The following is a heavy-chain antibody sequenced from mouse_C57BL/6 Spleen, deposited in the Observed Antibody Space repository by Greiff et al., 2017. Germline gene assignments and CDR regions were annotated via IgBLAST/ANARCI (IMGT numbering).Heavy chain of an antibody. J-gene: IGHJ1*03. D-gene: IGHD1-1*01. Sequence: DVKLVESGGGLVKPGGSLKLSCAASGFTFSDYGMHWVRQAPEKGLEWVAYISSGSSTIYYADTVKGRFTISRDNAKNTLFLQMTSLRSEDTAMYYCARPYYYGSSSWYFDVWGTGTTVTVSS. CDR1: GFTFSDYG. V-gene: IGHV5-17*01. CDR3: ARPYYYGSSSWYFDV. CDR2: ISSGSSTI.